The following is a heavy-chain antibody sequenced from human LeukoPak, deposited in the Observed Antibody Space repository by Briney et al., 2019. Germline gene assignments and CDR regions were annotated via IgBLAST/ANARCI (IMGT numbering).Heavy chain of an antibody. CDR1: GYFSTSYY. J-gene: IGHJ4*02. CDR3: ARDGYYYGSGSYSDY. CDR2: IRHDGHT. Sequence: SETLSLTCPVSGYFSTSYYWGWIRQPPGKGLEWIASIRHDGHTYYNASLRSQVTISIDMSRNQFSLRLSSVTAADTAVYYCARDGYYYGSGSYSDYWGQGTLVTVSS. D-gene: IGHD3-10*01. V-gene: IGHV4-38-2*02.